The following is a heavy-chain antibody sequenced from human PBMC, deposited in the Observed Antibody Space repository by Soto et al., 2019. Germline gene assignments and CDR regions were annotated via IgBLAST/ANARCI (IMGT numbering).Heavy chain of an antibody. CDR2: IWYDGSNK. V-gene: IGHV3-33*01. CDR1: GFMFSSHG. Sequence: QVQLVESGGGVAQPGRSLRLSCAASGFMFSSHGMHWIRQAPGKGLEWVAVIWYDGSNKYYADSVKGRFTISRDNSKNTLYLQMNSLRVEDTAVYYCGPDTLVYWGQGTLVTVSS. CDR3: GPDTLVY. J-gene: IGHJ4*02.